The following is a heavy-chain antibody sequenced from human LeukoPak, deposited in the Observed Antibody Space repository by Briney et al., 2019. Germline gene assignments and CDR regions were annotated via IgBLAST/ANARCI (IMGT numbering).Heavy chain of an antibody. V-gene: IGHV5-51*01. D-gene: IGHD3-3*01. CDR3: ASYDFWSGPDAFDI. Sequence: GESLKISCKGSGYSFTSYWIGWVRQMPGKGLEWMGILYPGDSDTGYSPSFQGQVTISADKSISTAYLQWSSLKASDTAMYYCASYDFWSGPDAFDIWGQGTMVTVSS. CDR1: GYSFTSYW. J-gene: IGHJ3*02. CDR2: LYPGDSDT.